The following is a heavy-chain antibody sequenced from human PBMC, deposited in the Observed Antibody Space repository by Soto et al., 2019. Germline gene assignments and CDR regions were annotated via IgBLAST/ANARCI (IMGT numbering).Heavy chain of an antibody. CDR3: ARDRKDYYDGSGYHGIDY. J-gene: IGHJ4*02. D-gene: IGHD3-22*01. Sequence: QVQLVESGGGLVKPGGSLRLSCAASGFTFSDYYMSWIRQAPGKGLEWVSYISSSSSDIKYADSVQGRFTISRDNAKNSLYLQMNSLRAEDTAVYYCARDRKDYYDGSGYHGIDYWGQGTLFTVSS. CDR1: GFTFSDYY. V-gene: IGHV3-11*05. CDR2: ISSSSSDI.